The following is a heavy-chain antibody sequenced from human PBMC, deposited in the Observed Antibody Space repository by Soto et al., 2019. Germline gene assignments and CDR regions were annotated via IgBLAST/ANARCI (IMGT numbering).Heavy chain of an antibody. CDR3: ATGYLLERRNWFDP. CDR2: FDPEDGET. V-gene: IGHV1-24*01. CDR1: GYTLTELS. J-gene: IGHJ5*02. Sequence: ASVKVSCKVSGYTLTELSMHWVRQAPGKGLECMGGFDPEDGETIYAHKFQGRVTITEDTSTDTAYMELSSLRSEDTAVYYCATGYLLERRNWFDPWGQGTLVTVSS. D-gene: IGHD1-1*01.